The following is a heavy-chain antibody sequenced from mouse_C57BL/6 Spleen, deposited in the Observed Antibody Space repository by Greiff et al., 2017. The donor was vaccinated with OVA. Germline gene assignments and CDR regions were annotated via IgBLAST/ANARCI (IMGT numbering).Heavy chain of an antibody. D-gene: IGHD4-1*02. J-gene: IGHJ4*01. CDR3: ARQLGYYYAMDY. CDR2: INYDGSST. V-gene: IGHV5-16*01. Sequence: EVKLMESEGGLVQPGSSMKLSCTASGFTFSDYYMAWVRQVPEKGLEWVANINYDGSSTYYLDSLKSRFIISRDNAKNILYLQMSSLKSEDTATYYCARQLGYYYAMDYWGQGTSVTVSS. CDR1: GFTFSDYY.